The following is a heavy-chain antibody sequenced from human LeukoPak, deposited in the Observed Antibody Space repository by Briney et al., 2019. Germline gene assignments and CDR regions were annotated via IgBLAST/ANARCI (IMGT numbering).Heavy chain of an antibody. CDR1: GYTFTSYG. CDR2: ISAYNGNT. CDR3: ARDRGGVYDILTGYLGGFDY. D-gene: IGHD3-9*01. Sequence: ASVKVSCKASGYTFTSYGINWVRQAPGQGLEWMGWISAYNGNTDYAQKLQGRVTMTTDTSTSTAYMELRSLRSDDTAVYYCARDRGGVYDILTGYLGGFDYWGQGTLVTVSS. V-gene: IGHV1-18*01. J-gene: IGHJ4*02.